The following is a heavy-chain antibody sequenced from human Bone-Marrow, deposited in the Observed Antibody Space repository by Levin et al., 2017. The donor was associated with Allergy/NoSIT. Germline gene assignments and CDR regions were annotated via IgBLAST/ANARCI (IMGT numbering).Heavy chain of an antibody. J-gene: IGHJ4*02. CDR2: VSHDGRGR. V-gene: IGHV3-30*18. Sequence: GESLKISCEVSGLTFNTFGMHWVRQPPGKGLEWVAVVSHDGRGRFYADSVKGRFTISRDNSKKTLYLQMNNLRPEDTAVYYCAKLIGSSSNITLDHWGQGTLVTVSS. D-gene: IGHD6-13*01. CDR3: AKLIGSSSNITLDH. CDR1: GLTFNTFG.